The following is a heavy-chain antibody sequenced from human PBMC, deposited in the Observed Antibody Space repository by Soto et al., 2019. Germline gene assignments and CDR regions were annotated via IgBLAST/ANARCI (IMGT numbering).Heavy chain of an antibody. CDR2: IWYDGSNK. CDR3: ARDYSWFGESYYGMDV. V-gene: IGHV3-33*01. D-gene: IGHD3-10*01. J-gene: IGHJ6*02. Sequence: QVQLVESGGGVVQPGRSLRLSCAASGFTFSSYGMHWVRQAPGKGLEWVAVIWYDGSNKYYADSVKGRFTISRDNSKNTLYLQMSCLRAEDKAVYYCARDYSWFGESYYGMDVWGQGTTVTVSS. CDR1: GFTFSSYG.